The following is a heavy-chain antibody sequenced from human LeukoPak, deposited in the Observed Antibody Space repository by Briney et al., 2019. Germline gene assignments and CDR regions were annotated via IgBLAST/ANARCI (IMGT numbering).Heavy chain of an antibody. Sequence: GASVKVSCKASGYTFTSYGISWVRQAPGQGLEWMGWISAYNGNTNYAQKLQGRVTMTTDTSTSTAYMELRSLRSDDTAVYYCARVPGGDYDILTGYFDDNWFDPWGQGTLVTVSS. CDR3: ARVPGGDYDILTGYFDDNWFDP. CDR1: GYTFTSYG. D-gene: IGHD3-9*01. CDR2: ISAYNGNT. J-gene: IGHJ5*02. V-gene: IGHV1-18*01.